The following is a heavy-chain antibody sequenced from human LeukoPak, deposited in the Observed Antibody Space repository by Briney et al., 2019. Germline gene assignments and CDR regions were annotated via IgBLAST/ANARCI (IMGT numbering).Heavy chain of an antibody. Sequence: GGSLRLSCAASGFTLSSYDMSWVRQAPGKGLEWVSALSGSGGSTYYADSVKGRFTISRDNSKNTLYLQMNSLRVEDTAVYYCARSSHYDILTGYSEEDAFDIWGQGTMVTVFS. V-gene: IGHV3-23*01. J-gene: IGHJ3*02. CDR1: GFTLSSYD. CDR3: ARSSHYDILTGYSEEDAFDI. D-gene: IGHD3-9*01. CDR2: LSGSGGST.